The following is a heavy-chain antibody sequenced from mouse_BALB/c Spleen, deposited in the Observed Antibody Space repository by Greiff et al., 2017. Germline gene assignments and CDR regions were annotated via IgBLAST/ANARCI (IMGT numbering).Heavy chain of an antibody. J-gene: IGHJ4*01. Sequence: EVQLQQSGAELVKPGASVKVSCKASGYAFTSYTMYWVNQSHGKSLEWIGYIDPYNGGTSYNQKFKGKATLTVDKSSSTAYMQLNSLTSEDSAVYYCATTAVVAPYAMDYWGQGTSVTVSA. D-gene: IGHD1-1*01. CDR3: ATTAVVAPYAMDY. CDR1: GYAFTSYT. V-gene: IGHV1S135*01. CDR2: IDPYNGGT.